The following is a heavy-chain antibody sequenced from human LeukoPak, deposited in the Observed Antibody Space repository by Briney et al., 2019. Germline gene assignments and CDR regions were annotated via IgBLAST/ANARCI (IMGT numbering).Heavy chain of an antibody. Sequence: PGGSLRLSCAASGFTFSSYSMNWVRQAPGKGLEWVSSISSSSSYIYYADSVKGRFTISRDNAKNSLYLQMNSLRAEDTAVYYCAKDLFSSGWFAYFDYWGQGTLVTVSS. CDR1: GFTFSSYS. D-gene: IGHD6-19*01. V-gene: IGHV3-21*01. CDR3: AKDLFSSGWFAYFDY. J-gene: IGHJ4*02. CDR2: ISSSSSYI.